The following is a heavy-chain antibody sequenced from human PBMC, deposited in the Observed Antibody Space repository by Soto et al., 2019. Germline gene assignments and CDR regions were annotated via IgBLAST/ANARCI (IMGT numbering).Heavy chain of an antibody. D-gene: IGHD2-15*01. Sequence: GGSLRLSCAASGFTFSSYWMSWVRQAPGKGLEWVANIKQDGSEKYYVDSVKGRFTISRDNAKNPLYLQMNSLRAEDTAVYYCARDTLGGIYYYYYYGMDVWGQGTTVTVSS. CDR2: IKQDGSEK. CDR3: ARDTLGGIYYYYYYGMDV. V-gene: IGHV3-7*05. CDR1: GFTFSSYW. J-gene: IGHJ6*02.